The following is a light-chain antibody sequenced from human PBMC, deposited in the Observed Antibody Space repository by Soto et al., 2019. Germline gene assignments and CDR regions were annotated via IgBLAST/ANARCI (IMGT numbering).Light chain of an antibody. CDR3: QQYNNWPGT. CDR2: GAS. Sequence: EIVMTQSPATLSVSPGESASLSCRASQSVSSNLAWYQQKPGQAPRLLIYGASTRATGFPARFSGSGSGTVFTLTISSLQSEDFAVYYCQQYNNWPGTFGQGTK. J-gene: IGKJ1*01. V-gene: IGKV3-15*01. CDR1: QSVSSN.